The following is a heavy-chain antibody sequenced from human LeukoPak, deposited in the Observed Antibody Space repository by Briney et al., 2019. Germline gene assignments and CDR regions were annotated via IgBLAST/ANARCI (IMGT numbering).Heavy chain of an antibody. CDR1: GFSVSGIH. CDR3: ARDRRDDSSSWHYFDY. Sequence: PGGSLRLSCAASGFSVSGIHMNWVRQAPGKDLEWVSGLYSGGATYYADSMGGRFTISRDNSKNTLYLQMNSLRAEDTAVYYCARDRRDDSSSWHYFDYWGQGTLVTVSS. V-gene: IGHV3-66*01. J-gene: IGHJ4*02. CDR2: LYSGGAT. D-gene: IGHD6-13*01.